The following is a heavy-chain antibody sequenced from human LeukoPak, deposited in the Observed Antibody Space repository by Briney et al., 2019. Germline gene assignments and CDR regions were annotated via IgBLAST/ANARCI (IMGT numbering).Heavy chain of an antibody. D-gene: IGHD5-24*01. J-gene: IGHJ4*02. V-gene: IGHV3-23*01. Sequence: PGGSLRLSCAASGFTFSSHGMNWVRQAPGKGLEWISGISPSADITYYADSVKGRFTISRDNSENTVYLHMSSLRAGDTAVYFCAKDDAWLQFNDWSQGTLVTVSS. CDR1: GFTFSSHG. CDR3: AKDDAWLQFND. CDR2: ISPSADIT.